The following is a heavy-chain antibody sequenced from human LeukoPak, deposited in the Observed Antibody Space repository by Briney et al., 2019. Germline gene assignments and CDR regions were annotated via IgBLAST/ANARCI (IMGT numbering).Heavy chain of an antibody. Sequence: SETLSLTCAVSGYSISSGYYWAWIRQPPGKGLEWIGSIYHSASTYYNPSLKSRVTISVDTSKNQFSLKLSSVTAADTAVYYCARGGSGWYFYWGQGTLVTVSS. CDR3: ARGGSGWYFY. CDR1: GYSISSGYY. CDR2: IYHSAST. J-gene: IGHJ4*02. V-gene: IGHV4-38-2*01. D-gene: IGHD6-19*01.